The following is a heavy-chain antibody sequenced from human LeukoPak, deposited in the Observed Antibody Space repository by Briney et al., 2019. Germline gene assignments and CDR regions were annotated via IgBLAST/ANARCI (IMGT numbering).Heavy chain of an antibody. CDR3: AKDLLPFDY. V-gene: IGHV3-23*01. CDR1: GFTFSSYG. J-gene: IGHJ4*02. Sequence: GGTLRLSCAASGFTFSSYGMSWVRQAPGKGLEWVSAITGSGGSTYYADSVKGRFTISRDNSKNTLYLQMNSLRAEDTAVYYCAKDLLPFDYWGQGTLVTVSS. CDR2: ITGSGGST. D-gene: IGHD2-15*01.